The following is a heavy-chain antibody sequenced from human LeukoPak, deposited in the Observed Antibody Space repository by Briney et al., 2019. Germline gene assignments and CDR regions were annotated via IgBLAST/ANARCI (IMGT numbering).Heavy chain of an antibody. D-gene: IGHD3-3*01. Sequence: PSETLSLTCAVYGGSFSGYYWSWIRQPPGKGLEWIGEIDHSGSTNYNPSLKSRVTISVDRPKNQFSLKLSSVTAADTAVYYCARHLWSAYHKFDYWGQGTLVTVSS. CDR3: ARHLWSAYHKFDY. J-gene: IGHJ4*02. CDR1: GGSFSGYY. CDR2: IDHSGST. V-gene: IGHV4-34*01.